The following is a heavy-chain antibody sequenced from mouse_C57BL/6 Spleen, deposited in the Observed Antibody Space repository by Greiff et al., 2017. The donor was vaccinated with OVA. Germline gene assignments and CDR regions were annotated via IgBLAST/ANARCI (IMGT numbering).Heavy chain of an antibody. CDR3: ARRDSSGYVGFDY. V-gene: IGHV1-52*01. CDR2: IDPSDSET. Sequence: VQLQQPGAELVRPGSSVKLSCKASGYTFTSYWMHWVKQRPIQGLEWIGNIDPSDSETHYNQKFKDKATLTVDKSSSTAYMQLSSLTSEDSAVYYCARRDSSGYVGFDYWGQGTTLTVSS. D-gene: IGHD3-2*02. J-gene: IGHJ2*01. CDR1: GYTFTSYW.